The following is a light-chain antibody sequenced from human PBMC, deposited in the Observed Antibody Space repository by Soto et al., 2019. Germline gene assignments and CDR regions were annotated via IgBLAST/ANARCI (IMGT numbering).Light chain of an antibody. Sequence: EIVLTQSPGTLSLSPGERATLSCRASQSVSSNYLAWYQQKPGQAPRLLIYTASSMATGIPDRFSGSGSGTDFTLTISRVEPEDVPGYYCLQYGTSPWTFGQGTKLAIK. CDR2: TAS. V-gene: IGKV3-20*01. CDR3: LQYGTSPWT. J-gene: IGKJ1*01. CDR1: QSVSSNY.